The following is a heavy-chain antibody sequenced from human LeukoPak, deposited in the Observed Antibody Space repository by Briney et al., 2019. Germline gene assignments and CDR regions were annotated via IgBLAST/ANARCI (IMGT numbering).Heavy chain of an antibody. CDR3: ARDYDSDV. D-gene: IGHD3-3*01. Sequence: GGSLRLSCAASGFSFSSYIMNWVRQAPGKGLEWVSSLISSSTYIYYADSVKGRFTISRDNAKNSLYLKMNSLSVEDTAVYYCARDYDSDVWGQGTTVTVSS. CDR1: GFSFSSYI. CDR2: LISSSTYI. J-gene: IGHJ6*02. V-gene: IGHV3-21*01.